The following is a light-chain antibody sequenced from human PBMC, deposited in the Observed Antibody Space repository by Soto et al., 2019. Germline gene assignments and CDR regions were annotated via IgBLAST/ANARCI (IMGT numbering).Light chain of an antibody. J-gene: IGLJ1*01. CDR2: EVS. CDR3: GSYAGSDTYV. Sequence: QSALTQPPSASGSPGQAGTISCTGTSIDVGVYRYFSWYQQHLGKAPKLMIYEVSNRPSGVPDRFSGSKSGNTASLTVSGLQAEDEADYYCGSYAGSDTYVFGTGTKLTVL. V-gene: IGLV2-8*01. CDR1: SIDVGVYRY.